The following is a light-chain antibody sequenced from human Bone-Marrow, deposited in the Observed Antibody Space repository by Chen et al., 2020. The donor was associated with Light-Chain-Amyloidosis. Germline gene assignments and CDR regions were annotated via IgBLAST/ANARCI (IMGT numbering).Light chain of an antibody. CDR3: QQYRVPPVT. Sequence: DIVMTQSPDSLAVSLGERATINCKSSQSVLYNSNNKNFLSWYQQKPGQPPKLLIYWASTRASGVPYRVRSSGSGTDFTLTIISLQAEDVAVYYSQQYRVPPVTFGQVTRLEIK. J-gene: IGKJ5*01. CDR2: WAS. V-gene: IGKV4-1*01. CDR1: QSVLYNSNNKNF.